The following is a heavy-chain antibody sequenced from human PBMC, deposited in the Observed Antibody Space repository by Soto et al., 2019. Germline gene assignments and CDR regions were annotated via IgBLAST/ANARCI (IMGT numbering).Heavy chain of an antibody. CDR2: IYYSGST. CDR3: ARERIEEMQWLVKPLYGMDV. Sequence: SETLSLTCNVSGGFINNYYWIWILQPPGKGLEWIGYIYYSGSTYYNPSLKSRVTISVDTSKNQFSLKLSSVTAADTAVYYCARERIEEMQWLVKPLYGMDVWGQGTTVTVSS. V-gene: IGHV4-59*12. D-gene: IGHD6-19*01. CDR1: GGFINNYY. J-gene: IGHJ6*02.